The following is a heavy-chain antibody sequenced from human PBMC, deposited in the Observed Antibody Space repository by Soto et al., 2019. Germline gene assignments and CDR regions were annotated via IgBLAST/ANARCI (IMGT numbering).Heavy chain of an antibody. CDR1: GGTFSSYA. CDR3: ARVVVLPHVEY. V-gene: IGHV1-69*05. J-gene: IGHJ4*02. D-gene: IGHD6-6*01. CDR2: IIPIFGTA. Sequence: SVKVSCKASGGTFSSYAISWVRQAPGQGLEWMGGIIPIFGTANYAQKFQGRVTMTTDTSTSTAYMELRSLRSDDTAVYYCARVVVLPHVEYWGQGTLVTVSS.